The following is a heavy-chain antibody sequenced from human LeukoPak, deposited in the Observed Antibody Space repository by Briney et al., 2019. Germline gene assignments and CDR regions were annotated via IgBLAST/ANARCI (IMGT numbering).Heavy chain of an antibody. CDR1: GYTFTSYY. J-gene: IGHJ6*03. CDR2: ISAYNGIT. Sequence: GASVKVSCKASGYTFTSYYMHWVRQAPGQGLEWMGWISAYNGITNYAQKLQGRVTMTTDTSTSTAYMELRSLRSDDTAVYYCARDAGGWYYYYMDVWGKGTTVTVSS. CDR3: ARDAGGWYYYYMDV. D-gene: IGHD6-19*01. V-gene: IGHV1-18*04.